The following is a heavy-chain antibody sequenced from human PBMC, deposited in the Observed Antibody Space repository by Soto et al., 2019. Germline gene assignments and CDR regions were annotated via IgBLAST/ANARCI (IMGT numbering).Heavy chain of an antibody. CDR2: ISSSSSYI. CDR1: GFTFSSYS. V-gene: IGHV3-21*01. Sequence: EVQLVESGGGLVKPGGSLRLSCAASGFTFSSYSMNWVRQAPGKGLEWVSSISSSSSYIYYADSVKGRFTISRDNAKNSLYLQMNSLRADDTAVYYCARDVATGDRDYYYGMAVWGQGTTVTVSS. CDR3: ARDVATGDRDYYYGMAV. J-gene: IGHJ6*02. D-gene: IGHD7-27*01.